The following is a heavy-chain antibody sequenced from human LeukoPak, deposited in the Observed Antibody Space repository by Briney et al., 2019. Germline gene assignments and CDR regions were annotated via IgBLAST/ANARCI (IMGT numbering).Heavy chain of an antibody. CDR3: AKMDFWSGYPDY. CDR2: ISGSGGST. V-gene: IGHV3-23*01. CDR1: GFTFSSYA. Sequence: GGSLRLSCAASGFTFSSYAMSWVRQAPGKGLEWVSAISGSGGSTYYADSVKGRFTISRDNSKNTLYLQMNSQRAEDTAVYYCAKMDFWSGYPDYWGQGTLVTVSS. D-gene: IGHD3-3*01. J-gene: IGHJ4*02.